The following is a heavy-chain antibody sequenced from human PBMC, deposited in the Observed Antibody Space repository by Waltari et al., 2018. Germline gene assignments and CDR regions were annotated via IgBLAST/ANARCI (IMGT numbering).Heavy chain of an antibody. D-gene: IGHD3-10*01. Sequence: QVQLQESGPGLVKPSETLSLTCTVSGGSISSHYWSWIRQPPGKGLEWIGYIYYSGSTTYNPSRKSRVTISVDTSKNQFSLKLSSVTAADTAVYYWARGSIGPLWGQGTLVTVSS. CDR1: GGSISSHY. V-gene: IGHV4-59*11. CDR3: ARGSIGPL. CDR2: IYYSGST. J-gene: IGHJ4*02.